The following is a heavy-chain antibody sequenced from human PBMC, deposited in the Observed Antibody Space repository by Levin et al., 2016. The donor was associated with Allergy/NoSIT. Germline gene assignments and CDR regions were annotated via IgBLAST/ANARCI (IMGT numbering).Heavy chain of an antibody. CDR3: VRDLAGAAGV. V-gene: IGHV3-74*01. CDR2: IDTVGVTI. D-gene: IGHD6-13*01. J-gene: IGHJ4*02. Sequence: GGSLRLSCAASGFSFSTYWMHWVRQAPGKGLVWVSRIDTVGVTINYADSVKGRFTISRDNAKNTLYLQMNSLRDEDTAVYYCVRDLAGAAGVWGQGTRVTVSS. CDR1: GFSFSTYW.